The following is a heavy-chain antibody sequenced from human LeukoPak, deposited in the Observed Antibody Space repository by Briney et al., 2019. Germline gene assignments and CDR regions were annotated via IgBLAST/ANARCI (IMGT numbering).Heavy chain of an antibody. V-gene: IGHV3-23*01. CDR1: GFTFSSYA. D-gene: IGHD3-10*01. Sequence: GGSPRLSCAASGFTFSSYAMSWVRQAPGKGLEWVSAISGSGGSTYYADSVKGRFTISRDNSKNTLYLQMNSLRAEDTAVYYCAKDLDGSSGGSGSYSSYYFDYWGQGTLVTVSS. CDR2: ISGSGGST. CDR3: AKDLDGSSGGSGSYSSYYFDY. J-gene: IGHJ4*02.